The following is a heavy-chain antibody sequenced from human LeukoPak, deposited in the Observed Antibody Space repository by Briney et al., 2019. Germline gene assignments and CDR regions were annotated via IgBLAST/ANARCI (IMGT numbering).Heavy chain of an antibody. Sequence: EGSLRLSCAASGFTFSSYWMSWVRQAPGKGLEWVANIKEDGSEKSHADSVKGRFTVSRDNTKNSLYLQMDSLRAEDTAVYYCAKCGAYRSYDYWGQGILVIVSS. D-gene: IGHD2-21*01. V-gene: IGHV3-7*01. CDR1: GFTFSSYW. CDR2: IKEDGSEK. CDR3: AKCGAYRSYDY. J-gene: IGHJ4*02.